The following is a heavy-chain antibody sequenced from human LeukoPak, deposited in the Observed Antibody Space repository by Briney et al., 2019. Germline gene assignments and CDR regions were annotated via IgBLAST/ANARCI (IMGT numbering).Heavy chain of an antibody. J-gene: IGHJ6*03. Sequence: PSETLSLTCTVSGGSISSYYWSWIRQPAGKGLEWIGRIYTSGSTNYNPSLKSRVTMSVDTSKNQFSLKLSSVTAADTAVYYCARGSCGGDCYSYYYYYYMDVWGKGTTVTVSS. D-gene: IGHD2-21*01. V-gene: IGHV4-4*07. CDR1: GGSISSYY. CDR2: IYTSGST. CDR3: ARGSCGGDCYSYYYYYYMDV.